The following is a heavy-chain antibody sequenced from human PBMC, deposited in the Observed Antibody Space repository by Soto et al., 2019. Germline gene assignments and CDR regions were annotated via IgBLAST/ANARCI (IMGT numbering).Heavy chain of an antibody. CDR2: ISGSGSNT. CDR1: GFTFTSYA. D-gene: IGHD1-26*01. Sequence: LRLSCAASGFTFTSYAMSWVRLTPGKGLEWVSAISGSGSNTFYADSVRGRFTISRDNSKNTVFLQMNNLRAEDTAVYFCARDRATFDYWGQGTRVTVSS. J-gene: IGHJ4*02. V-gene: IGHV3-23*01. CDR3: ARDRATFDY.